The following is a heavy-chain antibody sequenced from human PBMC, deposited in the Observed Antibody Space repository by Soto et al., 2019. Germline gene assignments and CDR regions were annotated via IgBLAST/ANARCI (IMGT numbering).Heavy chain of an antibody. J-gene: IGHJ3*02. Sequence: GGSLRLSCAASGFTFSSYAMHWVRQAPGKGLEYVSAISSNGGSTYYANSVKGRFTISRDNSKNTLYLQMGSLRAEDMAVYYCAGLVGATAFDIWGQGTMVTVSS. CDR3: AGLVGATAFDI. D-gene: IGHD1-26*01. V-gene: IGHV3-64*01. CDR1: GFTFSSYA. CDR2: ISSNGGST.